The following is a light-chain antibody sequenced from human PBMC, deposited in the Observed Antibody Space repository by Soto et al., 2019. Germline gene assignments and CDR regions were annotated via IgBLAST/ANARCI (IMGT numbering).Light chain of an antibody. V-gene: IGKV1-5*03. CDR2: KAS. CDR1: QSISSW. Sequence: DIQMTQSPSTLSASVGDRVTITCRASQSISSWLAWYQQKPGKAPKLLIYKASSLESGVPSRFSGSGSGTEFTLTINSLQPDDFATYYCQQYNSYSSTFGQGTKVEIK. CDR3: QQYNSYSST. J-gene: IGKJ1*01.